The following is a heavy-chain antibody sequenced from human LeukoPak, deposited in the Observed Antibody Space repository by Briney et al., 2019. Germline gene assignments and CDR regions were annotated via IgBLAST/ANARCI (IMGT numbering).Heavy chain of an antibody. CDR1: GGSISLYY. CDR2: IYSSGST. D-gene: IGHD2-2*01. V-gene: IGHV4-4*07. CDR3: ARHILPSSTPRFDYFDY. J-gene: IGHJ4*02. Sequence: SETLSLTCTVSGGSISLYYWSWIRQPAGKGLEWIGRIYSSGSTNYNPSLKSRVTMSVNTSKNQFPLKLSSVTAADTAVYYCARHILPSSTPRFDYFDYWGQGTLVTVSS.